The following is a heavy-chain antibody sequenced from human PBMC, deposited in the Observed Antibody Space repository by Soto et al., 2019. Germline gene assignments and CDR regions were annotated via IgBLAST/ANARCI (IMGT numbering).Heavy chain of an antibody. V-gene: IGHV3-30*18. CDR1: GFTFVDYG. D-gene: IGHD3-3*01. CDR3: AKDFWSGYSNKAYHYYYYGTAV. CDR2: ISYDGSNK. Sequence: GGSLRLCWGASGFTFVDYGIHWVLQAPGKGLEWVAVISYDGSNKYYADSVKGRFTISRDNSKNTLYLQMNSLRAEDTAVYYCAKDFWSGYSNKAYHYYYYGTAVWGHGTTVLVSS. J-gene: IGHJ6*02.